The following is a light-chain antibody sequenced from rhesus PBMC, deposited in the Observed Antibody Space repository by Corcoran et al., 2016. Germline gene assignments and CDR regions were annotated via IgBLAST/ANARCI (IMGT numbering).Light chain of an antibody. CDR1: QSVGST. J-gene: IGKJ4*01. V-gene: IGKV3-42*02. Sequence: ETVMMQSPATLSLSPGERATLSCRASQSVGSTLAWSKQNPGQAPRLLIYYASSRATGIPDRFSGSGSGTEVTLTISSLEPEDVGVYYCQKYNDWPLTFGGGTKVEIK. CDR3: QKYNDWPLT. CDR2: YAS.